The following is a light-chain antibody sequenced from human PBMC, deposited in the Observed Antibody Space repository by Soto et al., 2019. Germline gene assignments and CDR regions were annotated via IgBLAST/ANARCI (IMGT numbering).Light chain of an antibody. V-gene: IGKV3-11*01. J-gene: IGKJ4*01. CDR2: DAS. Sequence: EIVLTQSPVTLSLSPGERATLSCRASHSINTFLAWYQQKPGQAPRLLIYDASDRATGIPDRFSGSGSGTDFTLTISSLQPEDVAAYYCQKYNSAPLTFGGGTKVDIK. CDR3: QKYNSAPLT. CDR1: HSINTF.